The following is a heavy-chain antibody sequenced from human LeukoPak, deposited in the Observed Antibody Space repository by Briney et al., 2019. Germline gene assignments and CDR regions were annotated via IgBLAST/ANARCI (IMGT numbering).Heavy chain of an antibody. Sequence: PSETLSLTCAVYGGSFSGYYWSWIRQPPGKGLEWIGEINHSGSTNYSPSLKSRVTISVDTSKNQFSLKLSSVTAADTAVYYCALGYCSGGSCYRPTRPRSTYFDYWGQGTLVTVSS. CDR2: INHSGST. V-gene: IGHV4-34*01. CDR1: GGSFSGYY. J-gene: IGHJ4*02. CDR3: ALGYCSGGSCYRPTRPRSTYFDY. D-gene: IGHD2-15*01.